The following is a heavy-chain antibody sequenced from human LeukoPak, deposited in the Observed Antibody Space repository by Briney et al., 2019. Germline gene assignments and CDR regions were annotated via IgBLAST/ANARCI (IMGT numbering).Heavy chain of an antibody. V-gene: IGHV3-23*01. CDR1: GFTFSSYA. Sequence: GGSLRLSCAASGFTFSSYAMSWVRQAPGKGLEWVSAISGSGGSTYYADSVKGRFTISRDNSKNTPYLQMNSLRAEDTAVYYCAKDRAPFEEQWLPSVDYWGQGTLVTVSS. CDR3: AKDRAPFEEQWLPSVDY. D-gene: IGHD6-19*01. CDR2: ISGSGGST. J-gene: IGHJ4*02.